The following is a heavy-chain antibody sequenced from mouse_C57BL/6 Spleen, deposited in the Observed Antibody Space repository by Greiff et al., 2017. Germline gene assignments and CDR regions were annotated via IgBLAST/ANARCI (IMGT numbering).Heavy chain of an antibody. Sequence: VQLQQSGPELVKPGASVKISCKASGYAFSSSWMNWVKQRPGKGLEWIGRIYPGDGDTNYNGKFKGKATLTADKSSSTAYMQLSSLTSEDSAVYYCTRYPHLITTVVAYYYAMDYWGQGTSVTVSS. J-gene: IGHJ4*01. CDR2: IYPGDGDT. CDR1: GYAFSSSW. CDR3: TRYPHLITTVVAYYYAMDY. V-gene: IGHV1-82*01. D-gene: IGHD1-1*01.